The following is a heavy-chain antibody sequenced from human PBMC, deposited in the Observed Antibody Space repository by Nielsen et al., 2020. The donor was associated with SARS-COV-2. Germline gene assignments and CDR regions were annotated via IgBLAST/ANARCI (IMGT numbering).Heavy chain of an antibody. Sequence: GESLKISCTGSGYPFTSYWINWVRQMPGKGLEWMGRIDTTDSYTNYSPSFQGHVTISVDKSISTAYLQWRSLKASDTAIYYCARPRESGGFYSGYRYFDLWGRGTLLTVSS. CDR1: GYPFTSYW. V-gene: IGHV5-10-1*01. J-gene: IGHJ2*01. CDR2: IDTTDSYT. D-gene: IGHD3-22*01. CDR3: ARPRESGGFYSGYRYFDL.